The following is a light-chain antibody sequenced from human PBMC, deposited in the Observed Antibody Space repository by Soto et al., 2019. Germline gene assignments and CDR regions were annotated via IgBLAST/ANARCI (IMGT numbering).Light chain of an antibody. CDR3: QQYANWPWT. V-gene: IGKV3-15*01. J-gene: IGKJ1*01. CDR2: GAS. CDR1: QSISDT. Sequence: EIVLTQSPGTLSLSPGGRATLSCRASQSISDTLAWYQQKPGQAPRLLIHGASTRAPGFPARFSGSGSGTDFTLTISSLQSEDFAVYYCQQYANWPWTFGQGTKVDIK.